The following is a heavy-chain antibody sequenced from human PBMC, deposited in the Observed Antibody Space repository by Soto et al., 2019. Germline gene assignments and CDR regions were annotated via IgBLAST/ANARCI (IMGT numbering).Heavy chain of an antibody. CDR2: ISANNGDT. CDR3: ARESPRAHSGYYPDC. Sequence: QVQLVQSGAEVKKPGASVKVSCKASGYTFTSYGISWVRQAPGQGLEWVGWISANNGDTKYAEKVQGRVTMTTDTATSTGYMELRRLRSDDTAVYYCARESPRAHSGYYPDCWGQGALVTVSS. CDR1: GYTFTSYG. D-gene: IGHD3-22*01. J-gene: IGHJ4*02. V-gene: IGHV1-18*01.